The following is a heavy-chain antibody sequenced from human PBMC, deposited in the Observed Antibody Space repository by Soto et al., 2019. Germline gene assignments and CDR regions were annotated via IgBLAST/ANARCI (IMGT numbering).Heavy chain of an antibody. CDR1: GYTFSSYG. Sequence: EASVKVSCKASGYTFSSYGISWVRQAPGQGLEWMGWISAYNGNTNYAQKFQGRVTMTTDTYTSTAYMELRSLRSDDTAVYYCARVPDSGSPATLWFDPWGQGTLVTVSS. CDR3: ARVPDSGSPATLWFDP. CDR2: ISAYNGNT. D-gene: IGHD1-26*01. V-gene: IGHV1-18*04. J-gene: IGHJ5*02.